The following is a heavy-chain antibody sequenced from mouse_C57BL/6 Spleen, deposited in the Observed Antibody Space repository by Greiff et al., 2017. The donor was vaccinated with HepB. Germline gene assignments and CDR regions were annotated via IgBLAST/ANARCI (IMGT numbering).Heavy chain of an antibody. CDR2: IRLKSDNYAT. J-gene: IGHJ1*03. CDR3: TGSYYYGSRGYFDV. Sequence: EVKLEESGGGLVQPGGSMKLSCVASGFTFSNYWMNWVRQSPEKGLEWVAQIRLKSDNYATHYAESVKGRFTISRDDSKSSVYLQMNNLRAEDTGIYYCTGSYYYGSRGYFDVWGTGTTVTVSS. D-gene: IGHD1-1*01. CDR1: GFTFSNYW. V-gene: IGHV6-3*01.